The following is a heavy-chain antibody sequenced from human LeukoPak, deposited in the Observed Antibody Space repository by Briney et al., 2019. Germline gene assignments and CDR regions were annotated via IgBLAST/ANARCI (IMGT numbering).Heavy chain of an antibody. CDR2: LNPNSGGT. CDR3: ASSSGYYYVADY. J-gene: IGHJ4*02. D-gene: IGHD3-22*01. CDR1: GYTFTGYY. V-gene: IGHV1-2*06. Sequence: GASVKVSCKASGYTFTGYYMHWVRQAPGQGLEWMGRLNPNSGGTNYAQKFQGRVTMTRDTSTSTAYMELSRLRSDDTAVYYCASSSGYYYVADYWGQGTLVTVSS.